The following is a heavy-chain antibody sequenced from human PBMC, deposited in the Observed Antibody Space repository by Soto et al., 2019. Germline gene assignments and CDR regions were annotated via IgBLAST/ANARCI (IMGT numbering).Heavy chain of an antibody. Sequence: ASVKVSCKASGYTFSNYGITWVRQAPGQGLEWMGWISPSNGDTNYAQRFQDRVTMTTDTSTSTAYMELRSRISDDLAVYYCARNVLTGGINWFDPWGQGTLVTVSS. V-gene: IGHV1-18*03. CDR3: ARNVLTGGINWFDP. D-gene: IGHD2-15*01. J-gene: IGHJ5*02. CDR1: GYTFSNYG. CDR2: ISPSNGDT.